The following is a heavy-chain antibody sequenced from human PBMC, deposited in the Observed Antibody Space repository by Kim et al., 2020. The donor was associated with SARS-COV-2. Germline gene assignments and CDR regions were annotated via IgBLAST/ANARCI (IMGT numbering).Heavy chain of an antibody. V-gene: IGHV4-59*13. J-gene: IGHJ6*02. CDR3: ARSATAMVYYYYYGMDV. CDR1: GGSISSYY. CDR2: IYYSGST. D-gene: IGHD5-18*01. Sequence: SETLSLTCTVSGGSISSYYWSWIRQPPGKGLEWIGYIYYSGSTNYNPSLKSRVTISVDTSKNQFSLKLSSVIAADTAVYYCARSATAMVYYYYYGMDVWGQGTTVTVSS.